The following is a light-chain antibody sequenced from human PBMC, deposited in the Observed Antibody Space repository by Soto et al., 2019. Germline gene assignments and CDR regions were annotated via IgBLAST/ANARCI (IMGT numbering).Light chain of an antibody. V-gene: IGKV1-39*01. CDR1: QSISSY. CDR2: AAS. CDR3: QQYNPYSPYT. Sequence: DIQMTQSPSSLSASVGDRVTITCRASQSISSYLNWYQQKPGKAPKLLIYAASNLQSGVPSRFSGSGSGTDFTLTISSLQPEDFATYYCQQYNPYSPYTFGQGTKVDIK. J-gene: IGKJ2*01.